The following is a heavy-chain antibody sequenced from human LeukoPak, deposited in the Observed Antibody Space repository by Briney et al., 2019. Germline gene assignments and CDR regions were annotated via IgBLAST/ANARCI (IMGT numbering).Heavy chain of an antibody. CDR1: GFTFSDHG. Sequence: QAGGSLRLSCAASGFTFSDHGMHWVRQAPGKGLEWLAVIWYDGKNKYYADSVKGRFTISRDNSNNTVYLQLNSLRVEDTAVYYCARSNYYDSSFDCWGQGTLVTVSS. J-gene: IGHJ4*02. V-gene: IGHV3-33*01. D-gene: IGHD3-22*01. CDR3: ARSNYYDSSFDC. CDR2: IWYDGKNK.